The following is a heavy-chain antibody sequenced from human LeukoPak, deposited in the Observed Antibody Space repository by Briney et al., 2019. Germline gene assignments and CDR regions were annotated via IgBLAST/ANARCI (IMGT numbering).Heavy chain of an antibody. CDR2: IKQDGSDK. D-gene: IGHD2-2*01. CDR1: GFTFRTYW. V-gene: IGHV3-7*01. CDR3: ARVRCSSNSCFPDY. Sequence: PAAGSLRLSCAASGFTFRTYWMGWVRQAPGKGLEWVANIKQDGSDKYYVDSVKGRFTISRDNAKNSLFLQMNSLRAEETAVYYCARVRCSSNSCFPDYWGQGTLVTVSS. J-gene: IGHJ4*02.